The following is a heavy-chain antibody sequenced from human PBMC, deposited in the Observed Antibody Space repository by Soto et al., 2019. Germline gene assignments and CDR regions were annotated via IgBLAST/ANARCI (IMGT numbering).Heavy chain of an antibody. Sequence: SVKVSCKASGGTFYTYTFSWVRQAPGQGLEWMGSITPIYPTTNYAERFQGRLTITADGSTHTAYMDLTSLTSEDTAVYYCARIHRYSFPTSDDLDSWGQGTLVTVSS. V-gene: IGHV1-69*13. CDR2: ITPIYPTT. CDR1: GGTFYTYT. D-gene: IGHD5-18*01. CDR3: ARIHRYSFPTSDDLDS. J-gene: IGHJ4*02.